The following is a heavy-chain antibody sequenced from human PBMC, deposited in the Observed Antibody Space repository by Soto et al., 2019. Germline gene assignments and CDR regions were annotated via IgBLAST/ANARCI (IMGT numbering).Heavy chain of an antibody. CDR2: ISGSGGST. J-gene: IGHJ4*02. D-gene: IGHD6-13*01. CDR1: GFTFNTYA. Sequence: EVQLLESGGGLVQPGGSLRLSCAASGFTFNTYAMNWVRQAPGKGLEWVSAISGSGGSTYYAYSVKGRFTISRDNSKASLYLTMNSLRAEDTPVYYCGKGATSSWYGGQFDCWGQGTQVTVSS. V-gene: IGHV3-23*01. CDR3: GKGATSSWYGGQFDC.